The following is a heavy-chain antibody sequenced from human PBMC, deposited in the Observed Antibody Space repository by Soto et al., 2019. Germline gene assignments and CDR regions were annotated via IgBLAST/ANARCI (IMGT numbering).Heavy chain of an antibody. D-gene: IGHD3-3*01. J-gene: IGHJ5*02. CDR1: GFTFSSYS. CDR2: ISSSSSTI. V-gene: IGHV3-48*02. CDR3: AIVSRFLEWLSLNWFDP. Sequence: GGSLRLSCAASGFTFSSYSMNWVRQAPGKGLEWVSYISSSSSTIYYADSVKGRFTISRDNAKNSLYLQMNSLRDEDTAVYYCAIVSRFLEWLSLNWFDPWGQGTLVTVSS.